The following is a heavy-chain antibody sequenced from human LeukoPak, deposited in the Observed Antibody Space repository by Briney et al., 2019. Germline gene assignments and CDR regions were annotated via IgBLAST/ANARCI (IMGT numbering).Heavy chain of an antibody. D-gene: IGHD2-15*01. V-gene: IGHV4-30-2*01. J-gene: IGHJ5*02. CDR2: IYHSGST. CDR1: GGSISSGGYY. CDR3: ARGGKPYGKPPRGVVSFDP. Sequence: MTSETLSLTCTVSGGSISSGGYYWSWIRQHPGKGLEWIGYIYHSGSTYYNPSLKSRVTISVDRSKNQFSLKLSSVTAADTAVYYCARGGKPYGKPPRGVVSFDPWGQGTLVTVSS.